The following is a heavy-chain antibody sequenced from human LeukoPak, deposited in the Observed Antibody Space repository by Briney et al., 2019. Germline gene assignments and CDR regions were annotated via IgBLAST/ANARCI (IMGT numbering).Heavy chain of an antibody. CDR3: ARSLGDDSWVALRGYYYMDV. V-gene: IGHV4-59*11. D-gene: IGHD3-3*01. J-gene: IGHJ6*03. CDR1: GGSMSGHY. Sequence: PSETLSLTCSVSGGSMSGHYWIRIRQPLGKGLEWSGYVFDSGNANYNPSLNRRVTISFDTTRNQFFLKLNSGTAADSAVYFCARSLGDDSWVALRGYYYMDVWGRGTTVTVSS. CDR2: VFDSGNA.